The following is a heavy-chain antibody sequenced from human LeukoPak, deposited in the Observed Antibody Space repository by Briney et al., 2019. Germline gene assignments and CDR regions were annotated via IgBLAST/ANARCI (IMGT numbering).Heavy chain of an antibody. D-gene: IGHD5-18*01. V-gene: IGHV4-31*03. Sequence: SQTLSLTCTVSGGSISSGGYYWSWIRQHPGKGLEWIGHIYYSGSTHYNPSLKSRVTISVDTSKNQFSLKLSSVTAADTAVYYCARAAMVNAFDIWGQGTMVTVSS. CDR3: ARAAMVNAFDI. CDR1: GGSISSGGYY. J-gene: IGHJ3*02. CDR2: IYYSGST.